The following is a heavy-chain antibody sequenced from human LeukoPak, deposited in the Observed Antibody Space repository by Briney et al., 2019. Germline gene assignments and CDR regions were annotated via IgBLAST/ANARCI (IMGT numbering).Heavy chain of an antibody. J-gene: IGHJ4*02. CDR2: ISRSCETT. Sequence: PGGSLRLSCAASGFTFSSYAMNWVRQAPGKGLEWVSSISRSCETTHFADSVKGRFTISRVNSKNTLYLHMNNLRSEDTALYYCAKDMNYFGSGSHPFDHWGQGTPVTVSS. CDR1: GFTFSSYA. D-gene: IGHD3-10*01. V-gene: IGHV3-23*01. CDR3: AKDMNYFGSGSHPFDH.